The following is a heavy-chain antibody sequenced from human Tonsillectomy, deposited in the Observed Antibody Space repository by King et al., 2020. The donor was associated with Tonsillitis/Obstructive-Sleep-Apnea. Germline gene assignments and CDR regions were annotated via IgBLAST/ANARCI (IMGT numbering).Heavy chain of an antibody. D-gene: IGHD3-10*01. V-gene: IGHV3-15*01. CDR2: ITNRIYGGTT. CDR1: GFIFSGAW. CDR3: TARGGRY. J-gene: IGHJ4*02. Sequence: VQLVESGGGLVKPGESLRLSCVASGFIFSGAWMSGVRQAPGKGLEWVGRITNRIYGGTTDYVAPVKGRFTISRDDWKNTLYLQMNSLKTEDTAVYYCTARGGRYWGQGTLVTVSS.